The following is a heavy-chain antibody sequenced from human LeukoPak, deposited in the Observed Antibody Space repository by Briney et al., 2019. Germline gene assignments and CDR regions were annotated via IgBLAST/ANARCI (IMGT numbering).Heavy chain of an antibody. V-gene: IGHV3-23*01. CDR1: GFTFSSYA. CDR2: ISASGFNT. CDR3: ARSRGGNSGFDY. D-gene: IGHD2-21*02. J-gene: IGHJ4*02. Sequence: GGSLRLSCAASGFTFSSYAMHWVRQAPGKGLEWVSAISASGFNTYYTDSVKGRFTISRDTSKNTLYLHMSSLRAEDTAVYYCARSRGGNSGFDYWGQGTLVTVSS.